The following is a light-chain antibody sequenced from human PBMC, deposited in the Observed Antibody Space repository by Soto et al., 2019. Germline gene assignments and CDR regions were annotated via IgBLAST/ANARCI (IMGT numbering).Light chain of an antibody. CDR3: CSFAGNNNNL. CDR2: EVN. CDR1: SSDIGAYNY. Sequence: QSALTQPPSASGSPGQSVTISCTGTSSDIGAYNYVSWYQQHPGKAPKLIISEVNRRPSGVPDRFSGSKSGNTASLTVSGLQAEDEADYYCCSFAGNNNNLFGGGTKVTVL. V-gene: IGLV2-8*01. J-gene: IGLJ2*01.